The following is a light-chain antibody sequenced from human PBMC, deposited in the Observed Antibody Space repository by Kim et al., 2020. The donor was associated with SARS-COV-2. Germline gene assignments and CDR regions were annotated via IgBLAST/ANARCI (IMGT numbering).Light chain of an antibody. CDR3: QQYGRSPS. CDR1: QNISSNS. Sequence: LSLGERATLACGASQNISSNSLAWYQQTPGLAPRLLMYDGSQRATGIPDRFSGSGSGTDFTLTISRLEPADFGIYYCQQYGRSPSFGGGTKVDIK. CDR2: DGS. J-gene: IGKJ4*01. V-gene: IGKV3D-20*01.